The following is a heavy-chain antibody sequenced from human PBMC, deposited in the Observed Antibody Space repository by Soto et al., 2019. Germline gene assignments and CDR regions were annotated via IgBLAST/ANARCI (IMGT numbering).Heavy chain of an antibody. CDR2: IYYSGST. D-gene: IGHD2-2*01. CDR1: GGSISSSSYY. J-gene: IGHJ5*02. CDR3: ARVLICSSTSCYEEPWFDP. Sequence: SETLSLTCTVSGGSISSSSYYWGWIRQPPGKGLEWIGSIYYSGSTYYNPSLKSRVTISVDTSKNQFSLKLSSVTAADTAVYYCARVLICSSTSCYEEPWFDPWGQGTLVTVSS. V-gene: IGHV4-39*01.